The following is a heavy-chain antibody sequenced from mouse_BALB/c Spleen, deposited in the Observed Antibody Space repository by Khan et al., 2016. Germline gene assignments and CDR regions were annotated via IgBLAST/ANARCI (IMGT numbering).Heavy chain of an antibody. CDR1: GYTFTSYW. D-gene: IGHD1-1*01. J-gene: IGHJ2*01. V-gene: IGHV1S81*02. Sequence: QVQLQQPGAELVKAGASVKMSCKASGYTFTSYWMHWVKQTPGQGLEWFAGTNPTNGRTYYTENFKSKATLTVAKSASTAYMLLSGPTFEDAAVYYCARIKKIVATYFDYWGQGTTLTVSS. CDR2: TNPTNGRT. CDR3: ARIKKIVATYFDY.